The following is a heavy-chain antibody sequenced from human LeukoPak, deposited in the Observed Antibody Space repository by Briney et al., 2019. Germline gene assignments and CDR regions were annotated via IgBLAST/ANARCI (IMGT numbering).Heavy chain of an antibody. Sequence: GGSLRLSCAASGFTFDDYTMHWVRQAPGKGLEWVSLITWDGDSTYCADSVKGRFTISRDNSKNSLYLQMNSLRTEDTALYYCAKPFGSISSRSVYFDYWGQGTLVTVSS. CDR3: AKPFGSISSRSVYFDY. CDR2: ITWDGDST. D-gene: IGHD3-3*01. J-gene: IGHJ4*02. V-gene: IGHV3-43*01. CDR1: GFTFDDYT.